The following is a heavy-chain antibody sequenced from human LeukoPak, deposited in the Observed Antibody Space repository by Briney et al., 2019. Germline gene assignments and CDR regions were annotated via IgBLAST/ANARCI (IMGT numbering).Heavy chain of an antibody. CDR2: IYDSGST. V-gene: IGHV4-59*12. CDR1: GGSISSYY. D-gene: IGHD3-10*01. Sequence: SETLSLTCTVSGGSISSYYWSWIRQAPGKGLEWIGYIYDSGSTNYNPSLKSRVTISIDTPKNQFSLKLSSVTAADTAVYYCARVDIKKLLWFGESTYYFDYWGQGTLVTVSS. CDR3: ARVDIKKLLWFGESTYYFDY. J-gene: IGHJ4*02.